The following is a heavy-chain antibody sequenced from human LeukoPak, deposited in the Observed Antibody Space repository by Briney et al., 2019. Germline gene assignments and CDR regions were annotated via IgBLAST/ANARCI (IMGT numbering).Heavy chain of an antibody. J-gene: IGHJ4*02. CDR2: ISGSGAST. D-gene: IGHD5-18*01. V-gene: IGHV3-23*01. CDR3: AKGSNAQLWFPFDY. CDR1: GFTLISYG. Sequence: GGSLRLSCAASGFTLISYGMDGVREAPGRGGEWVSGISGSGASTYYPDSVKGRFTISRDNSKNTLYLQMSSLRAEDTAVYYCAKGSNAQLWFPFDYWGQGTLVTVSS.